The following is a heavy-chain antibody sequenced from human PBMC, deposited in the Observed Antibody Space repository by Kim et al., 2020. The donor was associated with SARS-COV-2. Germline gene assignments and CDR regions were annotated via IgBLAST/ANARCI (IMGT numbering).Heavy chain of an antibody. Sequence: ASVKVSCKASGYTFTSYDINWVRQATGQGLEWMGWMNPNSGNTGYAQKFQGRVTMTRNTSISTAYMELSSLRSEDTAVYYCARGRACYYGSGSYFNWFDPWGQGTLVTVSS. CDR2: MNPNSGNT. CDR1: GYTFTSYD. D-gene: IGHD3-10*01. CDR3: ARGRACYYGSGSYFNWFDP. V-gene: IGHV1-8*01. J-gene: IGHJ5*02.